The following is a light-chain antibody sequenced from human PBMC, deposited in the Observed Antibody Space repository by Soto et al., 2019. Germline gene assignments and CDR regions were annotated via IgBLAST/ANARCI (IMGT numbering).Light chain of an antibody. V-gene: IGKV3-20*01. Sequence: EIVLTQSPGTLSLSPGESATLSCRANQVVSTSYLAWYQQKPGQAPRLLIYHASDRAAGIPDRFSGRGSGTDFTLTISILEPEDFAVCYSQQYCTFPFSFGQGTKLQIK. J-gene: IGKJ2*01. CDR2: HAS. CDR1: QVVSTSY. CDR3: QQYCTFPFS.